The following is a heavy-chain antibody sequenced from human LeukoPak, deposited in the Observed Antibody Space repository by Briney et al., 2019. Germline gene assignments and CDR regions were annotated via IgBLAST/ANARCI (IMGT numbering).Heavy chain of an antibody. CDR3: ARDSAQRYTWGIDY. Sequence: SVKVSCKASGGTFSSYAISWVRQAPGQGLELMGGIIPIFGTANYAQKFQGRVTITADESTSTAYMELSSLRSEDTAVYYCARDSAQRYTWGIDYWGQGTLVTVSS. CDR1: GGTFSSYA. D-gene: IGHD3-16*01. CDR2: IIPIFGTA. V-gene: IGHV1-69*13. J-gene: IGHJ4*02.